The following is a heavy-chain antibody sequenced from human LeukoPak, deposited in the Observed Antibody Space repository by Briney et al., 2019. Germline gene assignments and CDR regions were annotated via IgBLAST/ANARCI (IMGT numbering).Heavy chain of an antibody. CDR2: ISSSGGTI. CDR3: ARENKMGYSYAADC. D-gene: IGHD5-18*01. Sequence: PGGSLRLSCAASGFSFSRYNINWVRQAPGKGLEWISYISSSGGTIYYADSVKGRFTISKDNAKNSLYLQMNSLRAEDTAVYYCARENKMGYSYAADCWGQGTLVTVSS. CDR1: GFSFSRYN. J-gene: IGHJ4*02. V-gene: IGHV3-48*04.